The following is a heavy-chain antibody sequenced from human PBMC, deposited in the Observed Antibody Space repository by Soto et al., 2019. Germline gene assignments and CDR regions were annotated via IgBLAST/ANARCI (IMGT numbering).Heavy chain of an antibody. V-gene: IGHV3-23*01. CDR3: AKSYFFDP. J-gene: IGHJ5*02. CDR1: GFTFSSYA. D-gene: IGHD3-10*01. Sequence: LKISCAASGFTFSSYAMSWARQAPGKGLEWVSSIGVSSDAYYADSVKGRFTISRDNSRNTLYLQMNSLRAEDTALYYCAKSYFFDPWGQGTLVTVSS. CDR2: IGVSSDA.